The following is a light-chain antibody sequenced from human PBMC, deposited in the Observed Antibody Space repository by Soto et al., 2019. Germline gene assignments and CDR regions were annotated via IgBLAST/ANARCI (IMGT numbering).Light chain of an antibody. J-gene: IGKJ1*01. CDR3: QQYNTWPRT. CDR1: QSVSNN. CDR2: GAS. V-gene: IGKV3D-15*01. Sequence: TQSPDTLSLSPGERATLSCRASQSVSNNYLAWYQQEPGQAPRLLIYGASSRATGIPARFTASGSGTEFTLTISSLQSEDFAAYYCQQYNTWPRTFGQGTKVDIK.